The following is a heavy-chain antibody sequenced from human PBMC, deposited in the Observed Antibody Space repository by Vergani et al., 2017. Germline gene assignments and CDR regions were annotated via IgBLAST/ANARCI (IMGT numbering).Heavy chain of an antibody. CDR1: GYSFTSYW. Sequence: EVQLVQSGAEVKKPGESLKISCKGSGYSFTSYWIGWVRQMPVKGLEWMGIIYPGDSDTRYSPSFQGQVTISADKSISTAYLQWSSLKASDTAMYYCARHHEAAAGRRYNWFDPWGQGTLVTVSS. D-gene: IGHD6-13*01. J-gene: IGHJ5*02. V-gene: IGHV5-51*01. CDR3: ARHHEAAAGRRYNWFDP. CDR2: IYPGDSDT.